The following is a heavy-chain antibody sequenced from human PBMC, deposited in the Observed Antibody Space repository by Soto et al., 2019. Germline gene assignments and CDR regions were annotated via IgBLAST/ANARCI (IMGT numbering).Heavy chain of an antibody. V-gene: IGHV3-30*03. CDR2: TTFDGINK. CDR3: ARETDGMDV. CDR1: GFIFSTYS. Sequence: PGGSLRLSCAASGFIFSTYSIHWVRQAPGKGLEWVAVTTFDGINKYKADSVKGRFTISRDASKKTVYLQMNSLTTEDTAVYFCARETDGMDVWGQGTTVTVSS. J-gene: IGHJ6*02.